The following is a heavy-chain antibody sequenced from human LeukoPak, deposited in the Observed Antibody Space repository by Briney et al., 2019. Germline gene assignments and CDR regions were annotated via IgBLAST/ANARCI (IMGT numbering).Heavy chain of an antibody. D-gene: IGHD3-22*01. J-gene: IGHJ4*02. V-gene: IGHV4-39*01. CDR2: IYYSGST. Sequence: SETLSLTCTVSGGSISSSSYYWGWIRQPPGKGLEWIGSIYYSGSTYYNPSLKSRVTISVDTSKNQFSLKLSSVTAADTAVYYCASPSVGPKTHYYDSSSYLVDYWGQGTLVTVSS. CDR3: ASPSVGPKTHYYDSSSYLVDY. CDR1: GGSISSSSYY.